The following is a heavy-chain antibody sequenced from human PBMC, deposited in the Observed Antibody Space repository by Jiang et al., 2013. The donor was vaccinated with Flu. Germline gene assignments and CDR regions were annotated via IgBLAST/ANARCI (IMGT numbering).Heavy chain of an antibody. CDR3: ARDPKATVKGHPKDEYWYFDL. Sequence: GSGLVKPSETLSLTCTVSGGSISSYYWSWIRQPPGKGLEWIGYIYYSGSTNYNPSLKSRVTISVDTSKNQFSLKLSSVTAADTAVYYCARDPKATVKGHPKDEYWYFDLWGRGTLVTVSS. J-gene: IGHJ2*01. CDR1: GGSISSYY. V-gene: IGHV4-59*01. D-gene: IGHD4-17*01. CDR2: IYYSGST.